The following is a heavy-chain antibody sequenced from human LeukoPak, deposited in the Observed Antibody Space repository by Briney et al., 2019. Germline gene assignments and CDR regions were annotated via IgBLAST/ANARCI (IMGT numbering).Heavy chain of an antibody. CDR2: IRYDGSNK. CDR1: GFTFSSYG. V-gene: IGHV3-30*02. D-gene: IGHD5-24*01. CDR3: AKDGEMATMIAFDY. Sequence: GGSLRLSCAASGFTFSSYGMHWVRQAPGKGLEGVAFIRYDGSNKYYADSVKGRFTISRDNSKNTLYLQMNGLRAEDTAVYYCAKDGEMATMIAFDYWGQGTLVTVSS. J-gene: IGHJ4*02.